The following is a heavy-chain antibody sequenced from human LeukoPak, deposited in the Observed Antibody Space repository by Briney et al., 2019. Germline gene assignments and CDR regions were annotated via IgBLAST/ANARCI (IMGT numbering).Heavy chain of an antibody. V-gene: IGHV4-59*01. J-gene: IGHJ2*01. CDR3: ARVGRVTMIVVVKPNWYFDL. CDR2: IYYSGST. CDR1: GGSISSYY. D-gene: IGHD3-22*01. Sequence: SETLSLTCSVSGGSISSYYWSWIRQPPGKGLEWIGSIYYSGSTNYNPSLKSRVTISVDTSKNQFSLKLSSVTAADTAVYYCARVGRVTMIVVVKPNWYFDLWGRGTLVTVSS.